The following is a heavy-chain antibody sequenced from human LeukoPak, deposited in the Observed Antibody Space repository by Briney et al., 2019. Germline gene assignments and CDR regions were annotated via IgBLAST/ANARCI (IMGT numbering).Heavy chain of an antibody. J-gene: IGHJ4*02. V-gene: IGHV3-74*01. CDR3: ARSPYHYGSGSVLLDY. Sequence: PGGSLRLSCAASGFTFSRNWMHWVRQAPGKGLVWVSRINSDGSSTIYADSVKGRFTISRDNSKNMLYLQMNSLRTEDTAAFYCARSPYHYGSGSVLLDYWGQGTLVTVSS. CDR1: GFTFSRNW. CDR2: INSDGSST. D-gene: IGHD3-10*01.